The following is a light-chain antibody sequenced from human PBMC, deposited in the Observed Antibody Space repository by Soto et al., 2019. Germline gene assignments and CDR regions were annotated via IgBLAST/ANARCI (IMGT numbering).Light chain of an antibody. CDR1: SSDIGAYNF. J-gene: IGLJ2*01. CDR2: DVN. CDR3: TSWTTITTMI. V-gene: IGLV2-14*03. Sequence: QSVLTQPASVSGSPGQSITISCTGTSSDIGAYNFVSWYQQHPGKAPKLMLYDVNIRPSGVSNRFSGSKSGNTASLTISGLQAEDEAYYYCTSWTTITTMICGGVTKVTVL.